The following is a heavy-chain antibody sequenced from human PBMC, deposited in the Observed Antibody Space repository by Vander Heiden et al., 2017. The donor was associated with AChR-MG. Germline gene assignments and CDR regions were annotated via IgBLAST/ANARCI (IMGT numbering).Heavy chain of an antibody. CDR2: ISSSGSTI. J-gene: IGHJ4*02. Sequence: EVQLVESGGGLVQPGGSLRLSCAASGFTFSSYEMNWVRQAPGKGLEWVSYISSSGSTIYYADAVKGRFTISRDNAKNSLYLQMKSMRAEDTAVYYCARDKGPSHPVDYWGQGTLVTVSS. V-gene: IGHV3-48*03. CDR1: GFTFSSYE. D-gene: IGHD6-6*01. CDR3: ARDKGPSHPVDY.